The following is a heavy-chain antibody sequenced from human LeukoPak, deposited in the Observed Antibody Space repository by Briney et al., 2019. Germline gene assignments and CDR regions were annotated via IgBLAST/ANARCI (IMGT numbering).Heavy chain of an antibody. D-gene: IGHD4-17*01. J-gene: IGHJ4*02. Sequence: SQTLSLTCAVSGGSISSGGYSWSWIRQPPGKGLEWIGYTYHSGSTYYNPSLKSRVTISVDRSKNQFSLKLSSVTAADTAVYYCARESDYGFFDYWGQGTLVTVSS. CDR1: GGSISSGGYS. V-gene: IGHV4-30-2*01. CDR3: ARESDYGFFDY. CDR2: TYHSGST.